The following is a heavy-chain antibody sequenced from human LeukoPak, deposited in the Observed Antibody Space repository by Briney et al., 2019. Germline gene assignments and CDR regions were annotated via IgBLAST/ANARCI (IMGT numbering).Heavy chain of an antibody. CDR1: GFTFSNYA. Sequence: GGSLRLSCAASGFTFSNYAMSWVREAPGKGLELVSAISDNGGSTFNADSVMGRFTISRDNSKNTLYLQMNSLRAEDTALYYCATSTVATNDYWGQGTLVTVSS. CDR3: ATSTVATNDY. J-gene: IGHJ4*02. D-gene: IGHD4-11*01. V-gene: IGHV3-23*01. CDR2: ISDNGGST.